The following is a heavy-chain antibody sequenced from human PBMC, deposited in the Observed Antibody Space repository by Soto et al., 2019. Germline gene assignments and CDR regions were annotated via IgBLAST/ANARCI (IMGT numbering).Heavy chain of an antibody. CDR3: ARTMGGDSAAGGAFDI. D-gene: IGHD6-13*01. CDR2: IYPGDSDT. CDR1: GYSFTSYW. V-gene: IGHV5-51*01. Sequence: LGESLKISCKGSGYSFTSYWVGWVRQMPGKGLEWMGIIYPGDSDTRYSPSFQGQVTISADKSISTAYLQWSSLKASDTAMYYCARTMGGDSAAGGAFDIWGQGTMVTVSS. J-gene: IGHJ3*02.